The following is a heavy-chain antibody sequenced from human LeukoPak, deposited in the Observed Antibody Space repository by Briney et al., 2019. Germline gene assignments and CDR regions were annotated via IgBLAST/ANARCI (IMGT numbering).Heavy chain of an antibody. Sequence: SETLSLTCTVSGGSISTYYWSWIRQPPGKGLEWIGYVYYNGNTNYNPSLKSRVTISLDTSKNQFSLKLISVTAADTAVYYCARDRVLVGAGIDYWGQGTLVTVSS. CDR3: ARDRVLVGAGIDY. V-gene: IGHV4-59*01. J-gene: IGHJ4*02. CDR1: GGSISTYY. CDR2: VYYNGNT. D-gene: IGHD1-26*01.